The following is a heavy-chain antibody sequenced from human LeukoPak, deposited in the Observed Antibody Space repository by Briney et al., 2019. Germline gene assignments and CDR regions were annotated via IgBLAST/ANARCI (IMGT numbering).Heavy chain of an antibody. D-gene: IGHD1-26*01. CDR1: GGTFSSYA. CDR2: IIPIFGTA. J-gene: IGHJ4*02. V-gene: IGHV1-69*13. Sequence: SVKVSCKASGGTFSSYAISWVRQAPGQGLEWMGGIIPIFGTANYAQKFQGRVTITADESTSTAYMELSSLRSEDTAVYYCARDHVPYSGSYYDYWGQGTLVTVSS. CDR3: ARDHVPYSGSYYDY.